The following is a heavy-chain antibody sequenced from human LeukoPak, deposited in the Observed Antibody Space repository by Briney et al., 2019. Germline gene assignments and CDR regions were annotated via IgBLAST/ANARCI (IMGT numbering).Heavy chain of an antibody. CDR3: ARVLQDGYSSGWTFDY. Sequence: ASVKVSCKVSGYTLTEFSMHWVRQASGKGLEWMGGFDPEDGETIYAQKFQGRVTMTRDTSTSTVYMKLSSLRSEDTAVYYCARVLQDGYSSGWTFDYWGQGTLVTVSS. D-gene: IGHD6-19*01. CDR2: FDPEDGET. CDR1: GYTLTEFS. V-gene: IGHV1-24*01. J-gene: IGHJ4*02.